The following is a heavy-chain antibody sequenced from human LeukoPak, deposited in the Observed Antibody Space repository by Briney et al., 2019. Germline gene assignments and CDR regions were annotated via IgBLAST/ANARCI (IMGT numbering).Heavy chain of an antibody. CDR2: INPSGGST. CDR3: ARDPPGYSIPSAFDI. J-gene: IGHJ3*02. V-gene: IGHV1-46*01. Sequence: GASVKVSCKASGYTFTSYYMHWVRQAPGQGLEWMGIINPSGGSTSYAQKFQGRVTMTRDTSTSTVYMELSSLRSEDTAVYYCARDPPGYSIPSAFDIWGQGTMVTVSS. CDR1: GYTFTSYY. D-gene: IGHD2-2*03.